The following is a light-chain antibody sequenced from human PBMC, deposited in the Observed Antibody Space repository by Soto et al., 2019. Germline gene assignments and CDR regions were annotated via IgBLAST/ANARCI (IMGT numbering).Light chain of an antibody. CDR2: AAS. V-gene: IGKV1-39*01. CDR3: RQSYSTLWT. J-gene: IGKJ1*01. Sequence: DVQITQSPSALSASVGERVTITCRASQSISSYLNWYQQKPGKAPKLLIYAASSLQSGVPSRFSGSGSGTDFTLTISSLQPEDFATYYCRQSYSTLWTFGQGTKVDI. CDR1: QSISSY.